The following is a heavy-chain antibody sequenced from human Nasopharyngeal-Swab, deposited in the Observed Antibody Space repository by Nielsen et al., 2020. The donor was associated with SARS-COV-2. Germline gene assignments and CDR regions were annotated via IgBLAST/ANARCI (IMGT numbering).Heavy chain of an antibody. Sequence: GESLKISCEASGFSFRTSPMHWVRQAPDKGLEWVAVIASDGSLYAQYGDPVKGRFTISRDDSKNTLDLQMNSLRHEDTAVYYCAREAFTSGHAGTFDIWGQGTMVTVSS. J-gene: IGHJ3*02. CDR2: IASDGSLYA. D-gene: IGHD2-2*01. CDR3: AREAFTSGHAGTFDI. CDR1: GFSFRTSP. V-gene: IGHV3-30*04.